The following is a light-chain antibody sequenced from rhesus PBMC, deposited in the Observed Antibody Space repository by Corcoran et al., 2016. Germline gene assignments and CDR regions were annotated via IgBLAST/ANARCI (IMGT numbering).Light chain of an antibody. V-gene: IGKV1-22*01. CDR3: LQYSTSPLT. Sequence: DIQMTQSPSSLSASVGDTVTITCRASQSISSWLDWYQQKPGKAPKFLIYKASSLQSGVPSRFSGSGSGTDFNLTISSLQPEDFATYYCLQYSTSPLTFGGGTKVELK. CDR1: QSISSW. CDR2: KAS. J-gene: IGKJ4*01.